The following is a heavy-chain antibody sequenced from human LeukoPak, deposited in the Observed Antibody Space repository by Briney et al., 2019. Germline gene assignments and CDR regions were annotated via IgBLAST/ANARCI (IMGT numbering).Heavy chain of an antibody. CDR2: IFHSGST. J-gene: IGHJ3*01. CDR3: ARGISPGSGWFFDF. Sequence: SETLSLTCTVSGGSISSSNYYWGWIRQPPGKGLEWIGEIFHSGSTNYNTSLKSRVTISVDKSKNQFSLKLTSVTATDTAVYYCARGISPGSGWFFDFWGQGTTVTVSS. D-gene: IGHD6-19*01. CDR1: GGSISSSNYY. V-gene: IGHV4-39*01.